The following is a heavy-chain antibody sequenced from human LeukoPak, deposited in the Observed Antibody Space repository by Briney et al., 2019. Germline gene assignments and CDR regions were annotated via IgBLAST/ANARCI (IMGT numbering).Heavy chain of an antibody. V-gene: IGHV3-23*01. D-gene: IGHD6-13*01. J-gene: IGHJ4*02. Sequence: AGGSLRLSCAASGFTFGSYAMTWVRQAPGKGLEWVSTIRGSDDSTYYADSVKGRFTISRDNSKNTLYLQMNSLRAEDTAIYYCAKDTGPAAGITADYWGQGTLVTVSS. CDR2: IRGSDDST. CDR1: GFTFGSYA. CDR3: AKDTGPAAGITADY.